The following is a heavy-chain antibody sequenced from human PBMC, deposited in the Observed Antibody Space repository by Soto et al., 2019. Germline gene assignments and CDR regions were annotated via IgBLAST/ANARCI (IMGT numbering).Heavy chain of an antibody. D-gene: IGHD4-4*01. CDR2: VSPYNGNT. V-gene: IGHV1-18*04. CDR3: ARSRDYNIIDY. Sequence: ASVKVSCKASGYTFTSYGITWVRQAPGQGLEWMGWVSPYNGNTDYAQNLQGRVTMSTDTSTSTAYMELRSLRSDDTAVYYCARSRDYNIIDYWGQGTLVTVSS. J-gene: IGHJ4*01. CDR1: GYTFTSYG.